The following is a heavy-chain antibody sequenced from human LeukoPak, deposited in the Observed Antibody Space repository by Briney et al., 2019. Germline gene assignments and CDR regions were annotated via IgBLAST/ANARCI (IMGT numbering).Heavy chain of an antibody. CDR2: IYPGDSDT. D-gene: IGHD5-24*01. Sequence: GESLKISCKGSGYSFSTYWIGWVRQMPGKGLEWMGIIYPGDSDTRYSPSFQGQVTISADKSINTAYLQWSSLKASDTAMHYCARSSSGWLPQEGLDYWGQGTPVSVSS. V-gene: IGHV5-51*01. J-gene: IGHJ4*02. CDR3: ARSSSGWLPQEGLDY. CDR1: GYSFSTYW.